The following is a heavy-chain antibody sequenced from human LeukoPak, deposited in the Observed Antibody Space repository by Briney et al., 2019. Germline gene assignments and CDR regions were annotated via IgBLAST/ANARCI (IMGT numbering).Heavy chain of an antibody. Sequence: SETLSLTCAVYGGSVSGYYWSCIRQPPGKGLEWIGEINHSGSTNYNPSLKSRVTISVDTSKNQFSLKLSSVTAADTAVYYCARGSPNIVVVPAAPKGWFDPWGQGTLVTVSS. CDR3: ARGSPNIVVVPAAPKGWFDP. CDR2: INHSGST. D-gene: IGHD2-2*01. J-gene: IGHJ5*02. CDR1: GGSVSGYY. V-gene: IGHV4-34*01.